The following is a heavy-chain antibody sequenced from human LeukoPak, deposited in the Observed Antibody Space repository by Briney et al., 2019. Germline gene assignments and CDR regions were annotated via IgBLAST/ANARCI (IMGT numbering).Heavy chain of an antibody. D-gene: IGHD4-17*01. J-gene: IGHJ4*02. V-gene: IGHV3-15*01. CDR1: GLTFSNAW. CDR2: IKSKTDGGTT. Sequence: GGSLRLSCAASGLTFSNAWMSWVRQAPGKGLEWVGRIKSKTDGGTTDYAAPVKGRFTISRDDSKNTLYLQMNSLKTEDTAVYYCTTTSDYGDHKRWGQGTLVTVSS. CDR3: TTTSDYGDHKR.